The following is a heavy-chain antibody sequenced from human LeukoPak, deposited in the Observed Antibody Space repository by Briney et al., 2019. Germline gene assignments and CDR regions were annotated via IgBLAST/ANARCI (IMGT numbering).Heavy chain of an antibody. Sequence: PSETLSLTRAVYGGSFSGYYWSWIRQPPGKGLEWIGEINHSGSTNYNPSLKSRVTISVDTSKNQFSLKLSSVTAADTAVYYCATARSVSGYDLFDYWGQGTLVTVSS. D-gene: IGHD5-12*01. CDR2: INHSGST. CDR1: GGSFSGYY. J-gene: IGHJ4*02. CDR3: ATARSVSGYDLFDY. V-gene: IGHV4-34*01.